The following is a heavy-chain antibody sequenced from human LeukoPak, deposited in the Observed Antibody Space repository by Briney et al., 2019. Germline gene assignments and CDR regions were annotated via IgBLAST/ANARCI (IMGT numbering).Heavy chain of an antibody. CDR2: TRNKANSYTT. Sequence: GGSLRLSCAASGFTFSDHYMDWVRQAPGKGVEGVARTRNKANSYTTEYAASVKGRFTISRDDSNNSLYLQMNSLKTEDTAVYYCARGFCSGTCYSGHDWGHGTLVTVSS. CDR3: ARGFCSGTCYSGHD. J-gene: IGHJ4*01. D-gene: IGHD2-15*01. CDR1: GFTFSDHY. V-gene: IGHV3-72*01.